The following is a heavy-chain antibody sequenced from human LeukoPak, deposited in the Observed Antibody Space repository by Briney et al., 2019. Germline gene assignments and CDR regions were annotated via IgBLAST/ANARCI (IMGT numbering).Heavy chain of an antibody. CDR1: GYTFTGYY. Sequence: ASVKVSCKASGYTFTGYYMHWVRQAPGQGLEWMGWINPNSGGTNYAQKFQGRVTMTRDTSISTAYMELSRLRSDDTAVYYCASSRSSYARRLYYFDYGGEEPVVTVSS. V-gene: IGHV1-2*02. CDR3: ASSRSSYARRLYYFDY. D-gene: IGHD5-18*01. J-gene: IGHJ4*02. CDR2: INPNSGGT.